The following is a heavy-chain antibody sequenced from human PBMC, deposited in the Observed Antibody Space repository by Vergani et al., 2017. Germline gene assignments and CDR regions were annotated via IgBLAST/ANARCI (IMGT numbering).Heavy chain of an antibody. D-gene: IGHD3-3*01. V-gene: IGHV4-59*01. Sequence: QVQLQESGPGLVKPSETLSLTCTVSGGSISSYYWSWIRQPPGKGLEWIGYIYYSGSTNYNPSLKSRVTISVDTSKNQFSLKLSSVTAADTAVYYCARGEWFGYYWFDPWGQGTLVTVSS. CDR1: GGSISSYY. CDR3: ARGEWFGYYWFDP. CDR2: IYYSGST. J-gene: IGHJ5*02.